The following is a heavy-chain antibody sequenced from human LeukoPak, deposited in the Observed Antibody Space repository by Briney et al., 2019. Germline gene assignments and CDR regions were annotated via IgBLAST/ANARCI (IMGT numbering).Heavy chain of an antibody. J-gene: IGHJ4*02. Sequence: PGGSLRLSCAASGFTLSTYSVTWVRQAPGKGLEWVSYISSSTNVIYYADSVKGRFTISRDNAKNSLYLQMNSLRADDTAVYYCARLYSALPVFDYWGQGTLVTVSS. V-gene: IGHV3-48*01. CDR2: ISSSTNVI. CDR1: GFTLSTYS. CDR3: ARLYSALPVFDY. D-gene: IGHD6-13*01.